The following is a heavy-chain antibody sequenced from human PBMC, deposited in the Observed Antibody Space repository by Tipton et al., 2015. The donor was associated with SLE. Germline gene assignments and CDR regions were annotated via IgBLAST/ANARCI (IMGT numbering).Heavy chain of an antibody. CDR2: IWYDGTNE. J-gene: IGHJ4*02. Sequence: SLRLSCAASGFTFSSYGMHWVRQAPGKGLEWMAAIWYDGTNEYYADSVKGRFTISRDNSKNTLYLQMNSLRAEDTAVYYCARDSPDYWGQGTLVTVSS. CDR3: ARDSPDY. CDR1: GFTFSSYG. V-gene: IGHV3-33*01.